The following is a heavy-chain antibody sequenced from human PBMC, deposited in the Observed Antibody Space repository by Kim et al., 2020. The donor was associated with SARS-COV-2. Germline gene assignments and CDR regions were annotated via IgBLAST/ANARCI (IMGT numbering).Heavy chain of an antibody. D-gene: IGHD2-21*02. CDR2: ISYDGRNK. CDR1: GFTFSSYG. Sequence: GGSLRLSCAASGFTFSSYGMHWVRQAPGKGLEWMAAISYDGRNKYYVDPAKGRFAISRDNSKNTLFLQMNSLRAEDTAVYYWAKAMTVVTPTFDYWGQGTLVTVSS. CDR3: AKAMTVVTPTFDY. V-gene: IGHV3-30*18. J-gene: IGHJ4*02.